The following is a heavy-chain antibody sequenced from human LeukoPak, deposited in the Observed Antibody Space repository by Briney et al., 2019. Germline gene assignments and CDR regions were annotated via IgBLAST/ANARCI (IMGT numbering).Heavy chain of an antibody. CDR1: GGSISSYY. Sequence: SETLSLTCTVSGGSISSYYWSRIRRPPGKGLEWIGYIYYSGSTNYNPSLKSRVTISVDTSKNQFSLKLSSVTAADTAVYYCARFQLLHFDYWGQGTLVTVSS. CDR2: IYYSGST. CDR3: ARFQLLHFDY. V-gene: IGHV4-59*01. D-gene: IGHD2-2*01. J-gene: IGHJ4*02.